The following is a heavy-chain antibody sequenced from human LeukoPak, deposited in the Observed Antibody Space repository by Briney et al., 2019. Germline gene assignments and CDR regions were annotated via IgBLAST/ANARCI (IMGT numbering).Heavy chain of an antibody. CDR1: GFTFSSYG. J-gene: IGHJ4*02. V-gene: IGHV3-30*18. D-gene: IGHD3-10*01. CDR3: AKGAAGFGEL. Sequence: PGRSLRLSCAASGFTFSSYGMHWVRQAPGKGLEWVAVISYDGSNKYYADSVKGRFTISRDNSKNTLYLQMNSLRAKDTAVYYCAKGAAGFGELWGQGTLVTVSS. CDR2: ISYDGSNK.